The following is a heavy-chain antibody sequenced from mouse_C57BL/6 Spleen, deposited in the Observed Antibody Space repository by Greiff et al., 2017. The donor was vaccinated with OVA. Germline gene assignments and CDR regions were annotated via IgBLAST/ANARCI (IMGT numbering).Heavy chain of an antibody. Sequence: QVQLQQSGAELVRPGASVTLSCKASGYTFTDYEMHWVKQTPVHGLEWIGAIDPETGGTAYNQKFKGKAILTADKSSSTAYMELRSLTSEDSAVYYCTRTPITTVNPYWYFDVWGTGTTVTVSS. D-gene: IGHD1-1*01. V-gene: IGHV1-15*01. J-gene: IGHJ1*03. CDR3: TRTPITTVNPYWYFDV. CDR1: GYTFTDYE. CDR2: IDPETGGT.